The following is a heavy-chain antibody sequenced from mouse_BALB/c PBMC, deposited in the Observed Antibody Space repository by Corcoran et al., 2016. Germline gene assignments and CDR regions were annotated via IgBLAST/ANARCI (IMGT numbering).Heavy chain of an antibody. CDR1: GYTYTSYV. Sequence: VQLQQSGPELVKPGASVQMSCKASGYTYTSYVIHWVKQKPGQGLEWIGYINPYNDGTKYNEKFKGKATLTSDKSSSTAYMELSSLTSEDSAVYYGAREGRRGYGDVWGAGTTVTVSS. CDR3: AREGRRGYGDV. J-gene: IGHJ1*01. CDR2: INPYNDGT. V-gene: IGHV1S136*01.